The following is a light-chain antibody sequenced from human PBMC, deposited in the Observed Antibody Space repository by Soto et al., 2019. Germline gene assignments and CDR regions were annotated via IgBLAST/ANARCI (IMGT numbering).Light chain of an antibody. V-gene: IGKV3-20*01. Sequence: DIVLTQSPDTLSLSPGERGTLSCRASQSIVGNYLAWYQQKPGQAPRLLIYGASSRAAGIPDRFTGSGTGTDFTLTITRLEPEDFAVYYCQKYGGSFITFGQGTRLEIK. CDR2: GAS. CDR3: QKYGGSFIT. J-gene: IGKJ5*01. CDR1: QSIVGNY.